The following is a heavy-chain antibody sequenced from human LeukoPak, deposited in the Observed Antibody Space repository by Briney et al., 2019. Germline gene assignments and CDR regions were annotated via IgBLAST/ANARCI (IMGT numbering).Heavy chain of an antibody. Sequence: GGFLRLSCAASGFTFSSYGMHWVRQAPGKGLEWVAVISYDGSNKYYADSVKGRFTISRDNSKNTLYLQMNSLRAEDTAVYYCAKDPTYCSSTSCYLTNYYYYGMDVWGQGTTVTVSS. V-gene: IGHV3-30*18. CDR3: AKDPTYCSSTSCYLTNYYYYGMDV. J-gene: IGHJ6*02. CDR1: GFTFSSYG. D-gene: IGHD2-2*01. CDR2: ISYDGSNK.